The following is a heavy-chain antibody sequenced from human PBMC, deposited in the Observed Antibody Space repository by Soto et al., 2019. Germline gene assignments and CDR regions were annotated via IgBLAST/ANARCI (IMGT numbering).Heavy chain of an antibody. CDR1: EFTCVGYG. D-gene: IGHD3-16*02. V-gene: IGHV3-23*01. J-gene: IGHJ4*02. Sequence: GGSQRLSCTAAEFTCVGYGMSWVRQAPGKGLEWVSAISGSGGSTYYADSVKGRFTISRDNSKNTLYLQMNSLRAEDTAVYYCAKNSVVGYFDYWGQGTLVTVSS. CDR2: ISGSGGST. CDR3: AKNSVVGYFDY.